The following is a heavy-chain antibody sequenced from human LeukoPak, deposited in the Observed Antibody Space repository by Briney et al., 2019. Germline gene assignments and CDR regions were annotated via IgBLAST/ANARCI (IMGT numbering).Heavy chain of an antibody. Sequence: GGSLRLSCAPSGFTLYDYAMHGVRHAPGKGREDVAGISWRSGSIDYADSVKGRFISSRDKAKNSPDLQINSLTAQDTDFYYGTITDDTCFAPWGQGTLVTVSS. J-gene: IGHJ5*02. V-gene: IGHV3-9*01. CDR1: GFTLYDYA. D-gene: IGHD1-14*01. CDR2: ISWRSGSI. CDR3: TITDDTCFAP.